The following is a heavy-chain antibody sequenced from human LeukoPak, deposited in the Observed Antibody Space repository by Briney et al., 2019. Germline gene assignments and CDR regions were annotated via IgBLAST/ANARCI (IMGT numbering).Heavy chain of an antibody. CDR2: ISGSGGST. CDR3: AKDFEAQIWGCSSTSCYMYLDY. V-gene: IGHV3-23*01. CDR1: GFTFSSYA. Sequence: PGGSLRLSCAASGFTFSSYAMSWVRQAPGKGLEWVSAISGSGGSTYYADSVKGRFTISRDNSKNTLYLQMISLRAEDTAVYYCAKDFEAQIWGCSSTSCYMYLDYWGQGTLVTVSS. D-gene: IGHD2-2*02. J-gene: IGHJ4*02.